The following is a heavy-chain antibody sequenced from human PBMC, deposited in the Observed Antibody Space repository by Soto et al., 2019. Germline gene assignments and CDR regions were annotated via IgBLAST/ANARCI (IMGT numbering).Heavy chain of an antibody. D-gene: IGHD2-15*01. CDR3: ARDSRGIYCSGGSCYLSRAGGYYYGMDV. V-gene: IGHV1-69*13. CDR1: GYTFSSYA. Sequence: GASVKVSCKASGYTFSSYAISWVRQAPGQGLEWMGGIIPIFGTANYAQKFQGRVTITADESTSTAYMELSSLRSEDTAVYYCARDSRGIYCSGGSCYLSRAGGYYYGMDVWGQGTTVTVSS. J-gene: IGHJ6*02. CDR2: IIPIFGTA.